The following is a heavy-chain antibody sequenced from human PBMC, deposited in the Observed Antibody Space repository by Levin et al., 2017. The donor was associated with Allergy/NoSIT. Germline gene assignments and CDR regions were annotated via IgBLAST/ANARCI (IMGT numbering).Heavy chain of an antibody. Sequence: SQTLSLTCAVYGGSFSGYYWSWIRQPPGKGLEWIGEINHSGSTNYNPSLKSRVTISVDTSKNQFSLKLSSVTAADTAVYYCARYHLGATFVVHDYWGQGTLVTVSS. V-gene: IGHV4-34*01. CDR1: GGSFSGYY. J-gene: IGHJ4*02. CDR3: ARYHLGATFVVHDY. CDR2: INHSGST. D-gene: IGHD1-26*01.